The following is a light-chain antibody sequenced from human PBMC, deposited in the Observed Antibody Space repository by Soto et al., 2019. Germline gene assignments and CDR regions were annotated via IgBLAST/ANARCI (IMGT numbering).Light chain of an antibody. CDR1: SSNIGSNF. V-gene: IGLV1-47*01. CDR2: RNN. J-gene: IGLJ3*02. Sequence: QSVLTQPPSASVTPGQRVSISCSGSSSNIGSNFVYCYQQLSGTAPKLLISRNNQRPSGVPDRFSGSKSVTSASLAISGLRSEGEAHHYSPAWGDSLSGRVFGRGTKLAVL. CDR3: PAWGDSLSGRV.